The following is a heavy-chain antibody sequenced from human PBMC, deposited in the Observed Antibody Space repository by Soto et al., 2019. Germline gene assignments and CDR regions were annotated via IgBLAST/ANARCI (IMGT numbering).Heavy chain of an antibody. V-gene: IGHV3-30-3*01. J-gene: IGHJ4*02. D-gene: IGHD1-26*01. CDR3: ARDSKYSGSYYGY. CDR2: ISYDGSNK. CDR1: GFTFSSYA. Sequence: QVQLVESGGGVVQPGRSLRLSCAASGFTFSSYAMHWVRQAPGKGLEWVAVISYDGSNKYYADSVKGRFTISRDNSKNTLYLQMTSLRAEDTAVYYCARDSKYSGSYYGYWGQGTLVTVSS.